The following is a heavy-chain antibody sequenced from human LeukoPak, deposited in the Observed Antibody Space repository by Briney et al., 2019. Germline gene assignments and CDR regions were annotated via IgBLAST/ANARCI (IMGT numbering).Heavy chain of an antibody. CDR1: GYTFTGYF. CDR2: IIPIFGTA. J-gene: IGHJ4*02. Sequence: GASVKVSCXASGYTFTGYFMNWVRQAPGQGLGWMGRIIPIFGTANYAQKFQGRVTITTDESTSTAYMELSSLRSEDTAVYYCARSLEMATIYDYWGQGTLVTVSS. V-gene: IGHV1-69*05. D-gene: IGHD5-24*01. CDR3: ARSLEMATIYDY.